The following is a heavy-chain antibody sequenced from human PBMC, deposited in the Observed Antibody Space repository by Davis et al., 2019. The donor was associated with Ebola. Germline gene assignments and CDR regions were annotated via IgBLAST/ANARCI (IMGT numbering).Heavy chain of an antibody. CDR2: ISYDGSNK. J-gene: IGHJ6*02. D-gene: IGHD4-17*01. Sequence: GESLKISCAASGFTFSSYWMSWVRQAPGKGLEWVAVISYDGSNKYYADSVKGRFTISRDNSKNTLYLQMNSLRAEDTAVYYCARDSLTTVTTYYYYGMDVWGQGTTVTVSS. CDR1: GFTFSSYW. CDR3: ARDSLTTVTTYYYYGMDV. V-gene: IGHV3-30*03.